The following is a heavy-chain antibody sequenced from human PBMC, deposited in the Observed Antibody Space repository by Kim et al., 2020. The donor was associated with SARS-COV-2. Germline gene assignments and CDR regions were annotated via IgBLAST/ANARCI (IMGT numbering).Heavy chain of an antibody. V-gene: IGHV4-61*01. D-gene: IGHD3-22*01. J-gene: IGHJ3*02. Sequence: SETLSLTCTVSGGSVSSGSYYWSWIRQPPGKGLEWIGYIYYSGSTNYNPSLKSRVTISLDTSKNQFSLKLSSVTAADTAVYYCARDFYYDSSGYYNDAFDIWGQGTMVTVSS. CDR3: ARDFYYDSSGYYNDAFDI. CDR2: IYYSGST. CDR1: GGSVSSGSYY.